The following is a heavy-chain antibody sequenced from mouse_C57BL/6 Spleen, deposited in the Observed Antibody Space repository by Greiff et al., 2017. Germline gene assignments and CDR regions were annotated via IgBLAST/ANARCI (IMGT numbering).Heavy chain of an antibody. V-gene: IGHV1-22*01. J-gene: IGHJ4*01. CDR1: GYTFTDYN. CDR2: INPNNGGT. Sequence: EVKLEESGPELVKPGASVKMSCKASGYTFTDYNMHWVKQSHGKSLEWIGYINPNNGGTSYNQKFKGKATLTVNKSSSTAYMELRSLTSEDSAVYYCARTTYYYGSSLYYAMDYWGQGTSVTVSS. CDR3: ARTTYYYGSSLYYAMDY. D-gene: IGHD1-1*01.